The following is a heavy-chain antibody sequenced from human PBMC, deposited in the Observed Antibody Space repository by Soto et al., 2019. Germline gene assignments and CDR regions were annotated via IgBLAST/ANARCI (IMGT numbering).Heavy chain of an antibody. D-gene: IGHD2-2*01. CDR1: GCAITTFL. V-gene: IGHV5-10-1*01. CDR2: IDPGDTYA. Sequence: GQAVKIFCKGFGCAITTFLISCVRQMPGKGLEWMGRIDPGDTYATYSPALQGHVTISADKATSTAYLQWSSLKASDTAMYYCARIYCTTTTCDSWFDPWGQGNLVTVSS. CDR3: ARIYCTTTTCDSWFDP. J-gene: IGHJ5*02.